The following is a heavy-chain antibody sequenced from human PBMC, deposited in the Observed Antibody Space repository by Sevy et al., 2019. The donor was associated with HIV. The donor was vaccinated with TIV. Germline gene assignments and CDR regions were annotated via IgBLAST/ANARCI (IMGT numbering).Heavy chain of an antibody. CDR1: AFTTGFTFSDYW. J-gene: IGHJ4*02. CDR2: ISGLNNYI. V-gene: IGHV3-21*01. D-gene: IGHD6-19*01. CDR3: ARGASSGWDYFDY. Sequence: GGSLRLSCAASAFTTGFTFSDYWMAWVRQAPGKGLEWVSYISGLNNYIYYADSVRGRFTISRDNAKNSLYLQMNSLRAEDTAVYYCARGASSGWDYFDYWGQGTLVTVSS.